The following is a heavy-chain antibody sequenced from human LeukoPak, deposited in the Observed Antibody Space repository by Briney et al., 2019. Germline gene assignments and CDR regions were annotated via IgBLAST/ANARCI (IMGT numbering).Heavy chain of an antibody. J-gene: IGHJ3*02. D-gene: IGHD4-23*01. CDR2: IIPIFGTA. CDR3: ARDLPPPHYGGNSAGAFDI. V-gene: IGHV1-69*13. Sequence: SVKVSCKASGGTFSSYAISWARQAPGQGLEWMGGIIPIFGTANYAQKFQGRVTITADESTSTAYMELSSLRSEDTAVYYCARDLPPPHYGGNSAGAFDIWGQGTMVTVSS. CDR1: GGTFSSYA.